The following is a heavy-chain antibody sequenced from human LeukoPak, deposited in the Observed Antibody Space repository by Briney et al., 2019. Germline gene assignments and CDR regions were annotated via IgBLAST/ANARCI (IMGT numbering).Heavy chain of an antibody. J-gene: IGHJ5*02. CDR2: TYYSGST. D-gene: IGHD4-17*01. CDR1: GGSISSGGYY. CDR3: ARAVYGDYEGTGNWFDP. Sequence: SQTLSLTCTVSGGSISSGGYYWSWIRQHPGKGLEWIGYTYYSGSTYYNPSLKSRFTIAVDTSKNQFSLKLSSVTAADTAVYYCARAVYGDYEGTGNWFDPWGQGTLVTVSS. V-gene: IGHV4-31*03.